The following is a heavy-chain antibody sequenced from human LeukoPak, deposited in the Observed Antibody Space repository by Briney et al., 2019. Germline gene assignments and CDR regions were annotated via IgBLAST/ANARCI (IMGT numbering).Heavy chain of an antibody. CDR1: GYRFTSYW. V-gene: IGHV5-51*01. D-gene: IGHD4-17*01. J-gene: IGHJ6*02. CDR3: ARHGLPSTLPRYGDYAAYYYYYYGMDV. Sequence: PGESLQISCQGSGYRFTSYWIGWVRQMPGKGLEWMGIIYPGDSDTRYSPSFQGQVTISADKSISTAYLQWSSLKASDTAMYYCARHGLPSTLPRYGDYAAYYYYYYGMDVWGQGTTVTVSS. CDR2: IYPGDSDT.